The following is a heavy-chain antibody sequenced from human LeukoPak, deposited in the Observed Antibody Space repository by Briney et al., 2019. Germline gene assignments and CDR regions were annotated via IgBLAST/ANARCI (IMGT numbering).Heavy chain of an antibody. CDR2: IYSGGIT. CDR3: ARNPCGGGTCHHYFDY. CDR1: AGSISSSY. D-gene: IGHD2-21*01. J-gene: IGHJ4*02. Sequence: PSHTLSLTCTASAGSISSSYWSWIRQPAGKGLECIGRIYSGGITNYSPSLKSRVTMSVDTSNNQFSLKLTSMTAADTAVYYCARNPCGGGTCHHYFDYWGQGTLVTVSS. V-gene: IGHV4-4*07.